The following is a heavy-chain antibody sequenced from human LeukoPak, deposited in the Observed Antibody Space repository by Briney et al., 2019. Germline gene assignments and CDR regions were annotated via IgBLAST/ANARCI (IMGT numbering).Heavy chain of an antibody. D-gene: IGHD2-15*01. CDR1: GGSISSSSYY. V-gene: IGHV4-39*01. CDR3: ARQPEVSNPTRRHYFDY. Sequence: SETLSLTCTVSGGSISSSSYYWGWIRQPPGKGLEWIGSIYYSGSTYYNPSLKSRVTISVDTSKNQFSLKLSSVTAADTAVYYCARQPEVSNPTRRHYFDYWGQGTLVTVSS. J-gene: IGHJ4*02. CDR2: IYYSGST.